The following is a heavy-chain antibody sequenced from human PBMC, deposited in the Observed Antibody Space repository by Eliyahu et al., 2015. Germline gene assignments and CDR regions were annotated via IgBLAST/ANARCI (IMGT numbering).Heavy chain of an antibody. V-gene: IGHV4-4*02. J-gene: IGHJ4*02. D-gene: IGHD3-16*01. Sequence: QVHLQESGPGLVKPSGPLSLTCAVSGDSPGGPNCWGWVRQSPEKGLQWIGEIYHTGGTNYHPSLRSRVTILVDKSKNQFSLQLTYVTAADTAVYYCARQGDYGARFDDWGQGTLVTVSS. CDR1: GDSPGGPNC. CDR3: ARQGDYGARFDD. CDR2: IYHTGGT.